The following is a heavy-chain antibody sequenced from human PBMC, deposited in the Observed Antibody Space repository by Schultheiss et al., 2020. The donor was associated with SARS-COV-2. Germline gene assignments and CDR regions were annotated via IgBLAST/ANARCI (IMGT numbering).Heavy chain of an antibody. CDR3: ARGVGVAYYYYDLDV. D-gene: IGHD1-26*01. Sequence: GESLKISCAASGFTFSSYAMSWVRQAPGKGLEWVSSISGSGRKFYADSVKGRFTISRDNAKNSLYLQMNSLRAEDTAVYYCARGVGVAYYYYDLDVWGQGTAVTVSS. V-gene: IGHV3-23*01. J-gene: IGHJ6*02. CDR1: GFTFSSYA. CDR2: ISGSGRK.